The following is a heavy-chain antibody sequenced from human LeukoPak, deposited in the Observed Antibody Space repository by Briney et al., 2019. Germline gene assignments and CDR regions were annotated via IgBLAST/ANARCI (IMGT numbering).Heavy chain of an antibody. CDR1: GFTVSSSY. CDR2: IYSGGST. J-gene: IGHJ4*02. Sequence: PGGSLRLSCAASGFTVSSSYMSWVRQAPGKGLEWVSVIYSGGSTYYADSVKGRFTISRDNSKNTLYLQMNSLRAEDTAVYYCAKDGYCSGGSCYLWYFDYWGQGTLVTVSS. CDR3: AKDGYCSGGSCYLWYFDY. V-gene: IGHV3-53*01. D-gene: IGHD2-15*01.